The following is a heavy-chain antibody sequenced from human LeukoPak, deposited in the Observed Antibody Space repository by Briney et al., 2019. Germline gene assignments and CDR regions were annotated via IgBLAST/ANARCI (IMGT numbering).Heavy chain of an antibody. CDR1: GYTFTNYA. V-gene: IGHV1-18*01. J-gene: IGHJ4*02. Sequence: ASVKVSCKSSGYTFTNYAISWVRQVPGQGLEWMGWISANNGNRKYVQKFQGRLTMTTDTSTSTAYMELRSLRSDDTAVYYCARGIYCSAGTCPFYFDYWGQGTLVTVSS. D-gene: IGHD2-15*01. CDR2: ISANNGNR. CDR3: ARGIYCSAGTCPFYFDY.